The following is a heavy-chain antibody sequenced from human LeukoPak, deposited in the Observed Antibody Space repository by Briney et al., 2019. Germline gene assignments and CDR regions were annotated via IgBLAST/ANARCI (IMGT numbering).Heavy chain of an antibody. D-gene: IGHD2-2*01. J-gene: IGHJ3*02. CDR1: GYTFTNYG. V-gene: IGHV1-18*04. CDR2: ISPYNDCA. Sequence: ASVKVSCRASGYTFTNYGISWVRQAPGQGLEWMGWISPYNDCANYAQMLQGRVTITTDTSTSTGYMELRSLRSDDTAVYFCARWYCSSTSCYAGAFDMWGEGTLVSVHS. CDR3: ARWYCSSTSCYAGAFDM.